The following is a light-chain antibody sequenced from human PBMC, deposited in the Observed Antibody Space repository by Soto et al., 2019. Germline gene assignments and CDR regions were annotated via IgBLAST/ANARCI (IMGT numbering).Light chain of an antibody. Sequence: DIVVTQSPGTLYLSPGERATLSCRARQSVSSSYLAWYHQKPGQAPRLLIYGASSRATGIPDRFSGSGYGTDFTLTISRLEPEDFAVYYCQQYGSSPLFPFGPGTKVDI. CDR2: GAS. J-gene: IGKJ3*01. V-gene: IGKV3-20*01. CDR3: QQYGSSPLFP. CDR1: QSVSSSY.